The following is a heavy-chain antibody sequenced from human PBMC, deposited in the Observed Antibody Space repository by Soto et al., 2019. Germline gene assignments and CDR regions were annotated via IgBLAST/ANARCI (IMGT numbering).Heavy chain of an antibody. V-gene: IGHV3-23*01. J-gene: IGHJ4*02. CDR1: GFSFSNYA. D-gene: IGHD6-6*01. CDR3: AKEYSTSFDY. Sequence: RGSLRLSCAASGFSFSNYAMNWVRQAPGKGLEWVSAISAGGSNTNYADSVKGRFTISSDNSKNTLYLQMNGLRADDTAVYYCAKEYSTSFDYWGQGTPVTVSS. CDR2: ISAGGSNT.